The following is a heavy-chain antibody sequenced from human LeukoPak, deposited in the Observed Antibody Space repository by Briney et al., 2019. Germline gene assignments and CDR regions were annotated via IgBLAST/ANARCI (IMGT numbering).Heavy chain of an antibody. J-gene: IGHJ6*03. V-gene: IGHV4-34*01. CDR3: ARVGYSYVINDWSRTGLGAYPTKYYYHMDV. Sequence: ASETLSLTCAVYGGSFSDYYWGWIRQPPGKGLEWIGEIHPSGSTNYSPSLKSRVTISLDASKNQFSLKLSSVAAADTAVYFRARVGYSYVINDWSRTGLGAYPTKYYYHMDVWDKGTTVTVSS. D-gene: IGHD5-18*01. CDR2: IHPSGST. CDR1: GGSFSDYY.